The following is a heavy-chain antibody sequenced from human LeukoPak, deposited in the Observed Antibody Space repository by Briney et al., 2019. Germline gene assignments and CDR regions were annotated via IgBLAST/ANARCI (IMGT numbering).Heavy chain of an antibody. CDR3: AKGPITAVVTFSANWFDP. CDR1: GFTFSSYA. CDR2: ISGSGGST. Sequence: GGSLRLSCAASGFTFSSYAMSWVRQAPGKGLEWVSAISGSGGSTYYADSVKGRFTISRDNSKNTLYLQMNSLRAEDTAVYYCAKGPITAVVTFSANWFDPWGQGTLVTVSS. D-gene: IGHD5-18*01. V-gene: IGHV3-23*01. J-gene: IGHJ5*02.